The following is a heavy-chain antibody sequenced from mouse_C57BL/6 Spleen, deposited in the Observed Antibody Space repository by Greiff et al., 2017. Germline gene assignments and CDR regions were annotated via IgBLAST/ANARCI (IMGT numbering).Heavy chain of an antibody. CDR1: GYTFTTYP. V-gene: IGHV1-47*01. J-gene: IGHJ1*03. CDR2: FHPYNDDT. Sequence: QVQLQQSGAELVKPGASVTMSCKASGYTFTTYPIEWMKQNHGKSLEWIGNFHPYNDDTKYNEKFKGKATLTVEKSSSTVYLELSRLTSDDSAVYYCARGDYYGSSYDGYFDVWGTGTTVTVSS. CDR3: ARGDYYGSSYDGYFDV. D-gene: IGHD1-1*01.